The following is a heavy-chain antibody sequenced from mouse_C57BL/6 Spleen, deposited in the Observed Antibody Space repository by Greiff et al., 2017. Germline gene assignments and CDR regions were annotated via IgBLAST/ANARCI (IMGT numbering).Heavy chain of an antibody. CDR2: INPSTGGT. CDR1: GYSFTGFY. CDR3: ASSGGLRGDGAMDY. Sequence: EVQLVESGPELVKPGASVKISCKASGYSFTGFYMNWVKQSPEMSREWIGEINPSTGGTTYNQKFNAKATLTVDKSSSTAYMQLKSLTSEDSAVYYCASSGGLRGDGAMDYWGQGTSVTVSS. V-gene: IGHV1-42*01. J-gene: IGHJ4*01. D-gene: IGHD2-4*01.